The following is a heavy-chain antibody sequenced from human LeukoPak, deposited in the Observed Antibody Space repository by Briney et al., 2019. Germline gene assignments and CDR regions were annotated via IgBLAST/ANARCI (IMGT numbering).Heavy chain of an antibody. CDR2: IYYSGST. CDR1: GGSISSSSYY. V-gene: IGHV4-39*07. CDR3: ARVVGRYGSGNYSENWFDP. J-gene: IGHJ5*02. D-gene: IGHD3-10*01. Sequence: SETLSLTCTVSGGSISSSSYYRGWLRQPPGKGLEWIGSIYYSGSTYYNPSLKSRVTISVDTSKNQFSLKLSSVTAADTAVYYCARVVGRYGSGNYSENWFDPWGQGTLVTVSS.